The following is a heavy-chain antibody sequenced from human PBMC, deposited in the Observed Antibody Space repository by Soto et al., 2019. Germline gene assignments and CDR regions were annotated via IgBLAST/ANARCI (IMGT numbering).Heavy chain of an antibody. CDR1: GGSFSGYC. D-gene: IGHD6-13*01. Sequence: QVHLQQWGAGLLKPSETLSLTCAVYGGSFSGYCWTWIHQPPGKGLEWIGEISHNGSTSYNPSLKSRVTMSVDTSKNHFSLKLTSVTAADTAVYYCARGRRGYTNTWYVDWGQGTLVTVSS. CDR3: ARGRRGYTNTWYVD. CDR2: ISHNGST. V-gene: IGHV4-34*01. J-gene: IGHJ4*02.